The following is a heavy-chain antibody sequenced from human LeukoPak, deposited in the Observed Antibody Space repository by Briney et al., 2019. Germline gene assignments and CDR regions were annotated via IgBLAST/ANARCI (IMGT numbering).Heavy chain of an antibody. CDR3: ATAWDGYNAFDY. D-gene: IGHD5-24*01. V-gene: IGHV1-69*13. CDR2: IIPIFGTA. CDR1: GGSFASYA. J-gene: IGHJ4*02. Sequence: SVKVSCKASGGSFASYAINWVRQAPGQGLEWMGGIIPIFGTANYAQKFQGRVTITADESTSTAYMELSSLRSEDTAVYYCATAWDGYNAFDYWGQGTLVTVSS.